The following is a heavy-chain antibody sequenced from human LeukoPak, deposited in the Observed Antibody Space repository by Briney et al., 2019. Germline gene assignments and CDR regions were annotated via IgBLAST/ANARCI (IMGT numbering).Heavy chain of an antibody. CDR2: IYTSGST. Sequence: SETLSLTCTVSGGSISSYYWSWIRQPAGKGLEWIGRIYTSGSTNYNPSLKSRVTMSLDTSKNQFSLKLSSVTAADTAVYYCARDRDSSGWDLAPSFHWGQGTLVTVSS. J-gene: IGHJ4*02. D-gene: IGHD6-19*01. CDR3: ARDRDSSGWDLAPSFH. CDR1: GGSISSYY. V-gene: IGHV4-4*07.